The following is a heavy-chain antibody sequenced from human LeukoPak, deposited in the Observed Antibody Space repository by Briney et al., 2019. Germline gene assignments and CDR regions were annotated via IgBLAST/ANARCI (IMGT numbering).Heavy chain of an antibody. D-gene: IGHD6-19*01. Sequence: ASVKVSCKASGYTFTSYGISWVRQAPGQGLEWMGWISAYNGNTNYAQKLQGRVTMTTDTSTSTAYMELRSPRSDDTAVYYCARVGDSSGPYEYFQHWGQGTLVTVSS. V-gene: IGHV1-18*01. CDR3: ARVGDSSGPYEYFQH. CDR2: ISAYNGNT. J-gene: IGHJ1*01. CDR1: GYTFTSYG.